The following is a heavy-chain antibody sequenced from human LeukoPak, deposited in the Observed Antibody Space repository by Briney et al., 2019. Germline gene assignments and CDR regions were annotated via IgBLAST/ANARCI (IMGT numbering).Heavy chain of an antibody. CDR2: INSDGSST. CDR3: AREPLYSYGYSSFDY. D-gene: IGHD5-18*01. CDR1: GFTFSSYW. J-gene: IGHJ4*02. V-gene: IGHV3-74*01. Sequence: GGSLRLSCAASGFTFSSYWMHWVRQAPGKGLVWVSRINSDGSSTSYADSVKGRFTISRDNAKNSLYLQMNSLRAEDTAVYYCAREPLYSYGYSSFDYWGQGTLVTVSS.